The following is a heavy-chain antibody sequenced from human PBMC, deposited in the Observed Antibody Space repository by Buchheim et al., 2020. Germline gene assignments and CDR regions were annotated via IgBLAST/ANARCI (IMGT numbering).Heavy chain of an antibody. Sequence: EVQLVESGGGLVQPGGSLRLSCAASGFTFSSYWMSWVRQAPGKGLEWVANIKQDGSEKYYVDSVKGRFTISRDNAKNSLYLQMNSLRAEDTAVYYCARDHGAMIVVVTLRGGWFDPWGQGTL. V-gene: IGHV3-7*01. D-gene: IGHD3-22*01. J-gene: IGHJ5*02. CDR2: IKQDGSEK. CDR3: ARDHGAMIVVVTLRGGWFDP. CDR1: GFTFSSYW.